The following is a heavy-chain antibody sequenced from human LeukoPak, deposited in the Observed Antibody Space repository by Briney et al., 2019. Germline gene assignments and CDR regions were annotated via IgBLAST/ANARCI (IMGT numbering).Heavy chain of an antibody. D-gene: IGHD3-3*01. CDR3: VKSRATGTSRSLDY. Sequence: GGSLGLSCAASEFSFSSYAMSWVRQAPGKGLEWVSIISDGGGSTYYSDSVKGRFTISRDNSKNTLYLQMNSLRAEDTAVYYCVKSRATGTSRSLDYWGQGTLVTVSS. CDR1: EFSFSSYA. J-gene: IGHJ4*02. CDR2: ISDGGGST. V-gene: IGHV3-23*01.